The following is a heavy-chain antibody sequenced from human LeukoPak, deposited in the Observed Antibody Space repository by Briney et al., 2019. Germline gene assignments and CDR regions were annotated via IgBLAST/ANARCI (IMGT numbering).Heavy chain of an antibody. J-gene: IGHJ5*02. Sequence: AASVKVSCKASGGTFSSYAISWVRQAPGQGLEWMGGIIPIFGTANYAQKFQGRVTITADESTSTAYMELSSLRSEDTAVYYCARYCFVYGSSCQYNWFDPWGQGTLVTVSS. V-gene: IGHV1-69*13. CDR1: GGTFSSYA. D-gene: IGHD6-13*01. CDR3: ARYCFVYGSSCQYNWFDP. CDR2: IIPIFGTA.